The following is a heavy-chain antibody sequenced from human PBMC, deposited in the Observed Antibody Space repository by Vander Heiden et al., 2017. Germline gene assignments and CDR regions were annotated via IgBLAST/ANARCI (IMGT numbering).Heavy chain of an antibody. J-gene: IGHJ4*02. V-gene: IGHV3-20*01. CDR2: INWNGDST. Sequence: EVQLVESGGGVVRPGGSLSLSCSASGFSFDDHGIIWVRQAPGKGLEWVSGINWNGDSTGYADSVQGRFTISRDNAKKSLYLQMNSLRAEDTALYHCARAAGAYHESSGYPFFDFWGRGTLVTVSS. CDR1: GFSFDDHG. CDR3: ARAAGAYHESSGYPFFDF. D-gene: IGHD3-22*01.